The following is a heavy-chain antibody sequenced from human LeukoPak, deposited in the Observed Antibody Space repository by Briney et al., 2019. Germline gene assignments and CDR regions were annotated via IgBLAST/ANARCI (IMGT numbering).Heavy chain of an antibody. CDR3: ARVAPRVVATIPLDY. J-gene: IGHJ4*02. CDR2: ISAYNGNT. CDR1: GYTFTSYG. V-gene: IGHV1-18*01. Sequence: ASVKVSCKASGYTFTSYGISWVRQAPGQGLEWMGWISAYNGNTNYAQKLQGRVTMTTDTSTSTAYMELRSLRSDDTAVYYCARVAPRVVATIPLDYWGQGTLVTVSS. D-gene: IGHD5-24*01.